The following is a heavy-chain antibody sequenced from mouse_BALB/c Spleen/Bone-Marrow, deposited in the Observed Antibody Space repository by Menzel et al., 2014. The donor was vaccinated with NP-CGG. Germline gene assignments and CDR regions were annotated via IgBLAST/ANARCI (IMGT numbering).Heavy chain of an antibody. D-gene: IGHD4-1*01. V-gene: IGHV5-6*02. J-gene: IGHJ4*01. CDR2: INSGGSYT. Sequence: EVKLVASGGALVKPGGSLKLSCAASGFTFSHYGMSWVRQTPDERLEWVAPINSGGSYTYYPDSVKGRFTISRDNAKNTLYLQMSSLKSEDTAMYYCSRRGIWDGRDAMDYWGQGTSVTVSS. CDR1: GFTFSHYG. CDR3: SRRGIWDGRDAMDY.